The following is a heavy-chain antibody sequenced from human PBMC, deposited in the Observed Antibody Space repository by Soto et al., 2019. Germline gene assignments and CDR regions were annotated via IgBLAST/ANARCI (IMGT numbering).Heavy chain of an antibody. Sequence: GGSLRLSCAASGFTVSNNSMNWVRQAPGKGLEWVSLICSAGTTYYADSVKGRFTISRDNSKNTLYLQMNSLRAEDTAVYYCARRYYDFWSRTSYYYMGVWGKGTTVTVSS. D-gene: IGHD3-3*01. CDR2: ICSAGTT. J-gene: IGHJ6*03. V-gene: IGHV3-66*01. CDR3: ARRYYDFWSRTSYYYMGV. CDR1: GFTVSNNS.